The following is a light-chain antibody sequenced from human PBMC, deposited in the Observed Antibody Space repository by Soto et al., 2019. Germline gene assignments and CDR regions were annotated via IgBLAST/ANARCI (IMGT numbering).Light chain of an antibody. V-gene: IGKV3-15*01. CDR3: QQYYNWPPMYT. J-gene: IGKJ2*01. Sequence: EIVMTQSPATLSVSPGERATLSCRASQSVSSNLAWYQKKPGQAPRLLIYGASTRATGIPARFSGSGSGTEFTLTISSLQSEDFAVYYCQQYYNWPPMYTFGQGTKLEIK. CDR1: QSVSSN. CDR2: GAS.